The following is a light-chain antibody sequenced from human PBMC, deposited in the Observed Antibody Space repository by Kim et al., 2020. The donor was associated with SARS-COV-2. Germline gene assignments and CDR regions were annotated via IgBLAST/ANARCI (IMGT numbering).Light chain of an antibody. CDR2: GAS. V-gene: IGKV1-17*01. J-gene: IGKJ5*01. CDR1: QDIRND. Sequence: DIQMTQSPSTLSASVGDRVTITCRATQDIRNDLGWYQQNPGRAPKRLIYGASSLQSGVPSRFSGSGSETEFTLTISSLQPEDFATYFCLQHNTNPFTFGQGTQLEIK. CDR3: LQHNTNPFT.